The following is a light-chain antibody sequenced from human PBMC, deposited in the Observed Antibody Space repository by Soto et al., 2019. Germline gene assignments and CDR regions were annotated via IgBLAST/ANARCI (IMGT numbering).Light chain of an antibody. J-gene: IGLJ3*02. CDR1: SSDVGAYNF. CDR3: SSQTGSATMV. Sequence: QSALTQPASVSGSPGQSITISCTGTSSDVGAYNFVSWYQQFPGKAPKLMIYEVSNRPSGVSDRFSGSKSGNTVSLIISGLQAEDEADYYCSSQTGSATMVFGGGTKLTVL. CDR2: EVS. V-gene: IGLV2-14*01.